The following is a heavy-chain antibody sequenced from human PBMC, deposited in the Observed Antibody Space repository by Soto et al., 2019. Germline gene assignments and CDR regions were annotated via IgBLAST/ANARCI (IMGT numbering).Heavy chain of an antibody. D-gene: IGHD6-19*01. CDR1: GYTFTGYY. Sequence: GASVKVSCKASGYTFTGYYMHWVRQAPGQGLEWMGWINPNSGGTNYAQKFQGWVTMTRDTSISTAYMELSRLRSDDTAVYYCARGEPYSGWPLDYWGQGTLVTVSS. V-gene: IGHV1-2*04. J-gene: IGHJ4*02. CDR2: INPNSGGT. CDR3: ARGEPYSGWPLDY.